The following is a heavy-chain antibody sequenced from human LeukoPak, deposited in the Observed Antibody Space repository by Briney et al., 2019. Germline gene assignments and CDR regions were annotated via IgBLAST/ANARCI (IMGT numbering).Heavy chain of an antibody. Sequence: TGGSLRLSCAASGFIFPDYWMHWVRQAPNKEMVWIARIRGDGRATTYADSVKGRFTISRDNAMSTVFLQMKSLRAEDTAIYYCAKQSGQALAYHMDVWGQGTTVTVSS. CDR3: AKQSGQALAYHMDV. CDR1: GFIFPDYW. J-gene: IGHJ6*02. V-gene: IGHV3-74*01. D-gene: IGHD3-3*02. CDR2: IRGDGRAT.